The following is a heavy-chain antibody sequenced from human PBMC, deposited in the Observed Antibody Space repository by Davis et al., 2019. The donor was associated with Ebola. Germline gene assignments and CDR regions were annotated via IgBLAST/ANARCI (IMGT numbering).Heavy chain of an antibody. CDR1: GFTVRTYF. J-gene: IGHJ5*01. CDR2: IQSGGGT. V-gene: IGHV3-66*01. D-gene: IGHD3-10*01. CDR3: ARDPMVRGVIRAGWFDP. Sequence: GESLKISCAATGFTVRTYFMNWVRQAPGKGLEWVTVIQSGGGTYYADSVKGRFTISRDNSKNTLYLQMNSLRAEDTAVYYCARDPMVRGVIRAGWFDPWGQGTLVTVSS.